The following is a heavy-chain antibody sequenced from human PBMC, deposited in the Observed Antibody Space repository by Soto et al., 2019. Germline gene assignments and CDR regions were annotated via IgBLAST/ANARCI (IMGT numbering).Heavy chain of an antibody. V-gene: IGHV1-24*01. CDR3: ATARHSYYYDSSGYYFDY. D-gene: IGHD3-22*01. CDR1: GYTLTELS. CDR2: FDPEDGET. Sequence: VASVKVSCKVSGYTLTELSMHWVRQAPGKGLEWMGGFDPEDGETIYAQKFQGRVTMTEDTSTDTAYMELSSLRSEDTAVYYCATARHSYYYDSSGYYFDYWGQGTLVTVS. J-gene: IGHJ4*02.